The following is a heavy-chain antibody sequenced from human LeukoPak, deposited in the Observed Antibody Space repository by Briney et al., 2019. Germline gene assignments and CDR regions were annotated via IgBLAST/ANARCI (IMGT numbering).Heavy chain of an antibody. D-gene: IGHD2-2*01. Sequence: SVTVSFTASGGTFSIYAISWVRQAPGQGLERMGGIIPIFGTANYTQKFQGRVTITTDESTSTAYMELSSLRSEDTAVYYCARVPVTAAPFYYYYYMDVWGKGTTVTVSS. J-gene: IGHJ6*03. V-gene: IGHV1-69*05. CDR3: ARVPVTAAPFYYYYYMDV. CDR1: GGTFSIYA. CDR2: IIPIFGTA.